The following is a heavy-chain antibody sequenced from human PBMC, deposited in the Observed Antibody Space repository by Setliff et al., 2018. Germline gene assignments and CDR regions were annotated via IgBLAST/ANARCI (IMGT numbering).Heavy chain of an antibody. CDR2: ISPYTGKT. CDR1: GYTFSDSL. D-gene: IGHD2-2*01. J-gene: IGHJ4*02. Sequence: ASVKVSCKTSGYTFSDSLISWVRQAPGQGLEWVGWISPYTGKTYLAPKFQDRVTLTADTSTTTAYLQLTNLRSDDTAIYFCSRLVRFCTRTSCQRLSGDEYWGQGALVTVSS. V-gene: IGHV1-18*01. CDR3: SRLVRFCTRTSCQRLSGDEY.